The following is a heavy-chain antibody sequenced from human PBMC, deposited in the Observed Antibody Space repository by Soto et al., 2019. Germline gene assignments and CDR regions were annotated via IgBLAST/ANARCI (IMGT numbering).Heavy chain of an antibody. V-gene: IGHV5-51*01. CDR3: ARVVVYCSSTSCNGMDV. CDR2: IYPGDSDT. D-gene: IGHD2-2*01. J-gene: IGHJ6*02. Sequence: PGESLKISCKGSGYSFTSYWIGWVRQMPGKGLEWMGIIYPGDSDTRYSPSFQGQVTISADKSISTAYLQWSSLKASDTAMYYCARVVVYCSSTSCNGMDVWGQGTTVTVSS. CDR1: GYSFTSYW.